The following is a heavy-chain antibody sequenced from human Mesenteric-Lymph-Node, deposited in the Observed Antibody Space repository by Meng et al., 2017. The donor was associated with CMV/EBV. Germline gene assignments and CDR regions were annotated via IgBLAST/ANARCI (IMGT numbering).Heavy chain of an antibody. D-gene: IGHD4-17*01. CDR3: ARDVSVPGAMFDF. Sequence: KVSGGSLSSYAFSWVRQAPGQGLEWMRRIIPNLDIANYVRKFQGRVTFTAAKSTSTVYMELSSLRSEDTATYYWARDVSVPGAMFDFWGQGTLVTVSS. J-gene: IGHJ4*02. V-gene: IGHV1-69*04. CDR1: GGSLSSYA. CDR2: IIPNLDIA.